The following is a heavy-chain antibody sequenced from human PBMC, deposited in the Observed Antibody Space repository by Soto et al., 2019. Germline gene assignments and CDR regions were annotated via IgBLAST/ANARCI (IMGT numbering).Heavy chain of an antibody. D-gene: IGHD5-18*01. V-gene: IGHV3-33*01. Sequence: PGGSLRLSCAASGFTFSSYGMHWVRQAPGKGLEWVAVIWYDGSNKYYADSVKGRFTISRDNSKNTLYLQMNSLRAEDTAVYYCASRRGYSYGYYVYYGMDVWGQGTTVTVSS. CDR2: IWYDGSNK. CDR1: GFTFSSYG. CDR3: ASRRGYSYGYYVYYGMDV. J-gene: IGHJ6*02.